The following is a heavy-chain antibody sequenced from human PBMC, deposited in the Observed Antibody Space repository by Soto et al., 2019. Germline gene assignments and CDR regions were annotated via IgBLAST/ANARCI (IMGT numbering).Heavy chain of an antibody. D-gene: IGHD6-13*01. Sequence: GESLKISCKGSGYSFTSYWISWVRQMPGKGLEWMGRIDPSDSYTNYSPSFQGHVTISADKSISTAYLQWSSLKASDTAMYYCAIQLPSSGSWGYWYFDLWGRGTLVTVSS. J-gene: IGHJ2*01. V-gene: IGHV5-10-1*01. CDR3: AIQLPSSGSWGYWYFDL. CDR1: GYSFTSYW. CDR2: IDPSDSYT.